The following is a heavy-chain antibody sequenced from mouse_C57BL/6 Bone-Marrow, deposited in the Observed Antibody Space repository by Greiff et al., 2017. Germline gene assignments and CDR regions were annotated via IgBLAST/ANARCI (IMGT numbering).Heavy chain of an antibody. V-gene: IGHV1-18*01. CDR3: ARVGLFNDWYFDV. CDR2: INPNNGGT. J-gene: IGHJ1*03. D-gene: IGHD1-1*02. Sequence: VQLQQSGPELVKPGASVKIPCKASGYTFPDYNMDWVKQSHGKSLEWIGVINPNNGGTIYNQKFKGKATLTVDKSSSTDYMELRSLTSEDTAVYYCARVGLFNDWYFDVWGTGTTVTVSS. CDR1: GYTFPDYN.